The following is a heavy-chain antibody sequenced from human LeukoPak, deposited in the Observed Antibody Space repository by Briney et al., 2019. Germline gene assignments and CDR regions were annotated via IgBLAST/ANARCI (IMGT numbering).Heavy chain of an antibody. CDR1: GGTFSSYA. CDR2: IIPILGIA. CDR3: ARDPATVTTMTGYYFDY. J-gene: IGHJ4*02. Sequence: SVKVPCKASGGTFSSYAISWVRQAPGQGLEWMGRIIPILGIANYAQKFQGRVTITADKSTSTAYMELSSLRSEDTAVYYCARDPATVTTMTGYYFDYWGQGTLVTVSS. D-gene: IGHD4-17*01. V-gene: IGHV1-69*04.